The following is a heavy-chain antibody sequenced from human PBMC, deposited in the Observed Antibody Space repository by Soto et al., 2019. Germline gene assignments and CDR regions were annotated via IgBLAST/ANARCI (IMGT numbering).Heavy chain of an antibody. J-gene: IGHJ4*02. Sequence: EVQLVQSGAEVARPGESLMISCKGFGYSFNTYWIGWVRQMPGKGLEWMGIIYPTDSETRYSPSFRGQVTISVDMSISTAYLQWSSLKASDTAMYYCAIHPGPYSNYVDHFDYWGQGTLVTVSS. CDR2: IYPTDSET. V-gene: IGHV5-51*01. CDR3: AIHPGPYSNYVDHFDY. CDR1: GYSFNTYW. D-gene: IGHD4-4*01.